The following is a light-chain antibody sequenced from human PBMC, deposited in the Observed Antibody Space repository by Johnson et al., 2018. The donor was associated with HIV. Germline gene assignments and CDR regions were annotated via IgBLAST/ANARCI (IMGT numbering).Light chain of an antibody. CDR2: EKN. CDR3: ATWDSSLSVYV. J-gene: IGLJ1*01. Sequence: QSVLTQPPSVSAAPGQKVTISCSGSSSNIGNNYVSWYQQLPGTVPKLLIYEKNKRPSGIPDRFSASKSGTSATLVITGLQTGDEADYHCATWDSSLSVYVFGTGTKVTVL. V-gene: IGLV1-51*02. CDR1: SSNIGNNY.